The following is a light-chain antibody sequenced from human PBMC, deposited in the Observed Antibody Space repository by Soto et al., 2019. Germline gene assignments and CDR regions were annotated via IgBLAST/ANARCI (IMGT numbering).Light chain of an antibody. CDR1: HSVSSS. CDR2: GAS. J-gene: IGKJ1*01. Sequence: IAMTQSPATLSVYPGERATLSCRASHSVSSSLAWSQQKPGQAARLLINGASSRGTGIIARCSGSGSGTAVNLTTRSLQSEDVEVYYCQQYINWPPNAFGQRTKV. CDR3: QQYINWPPNA. V-gene: IGKV3-15*01.